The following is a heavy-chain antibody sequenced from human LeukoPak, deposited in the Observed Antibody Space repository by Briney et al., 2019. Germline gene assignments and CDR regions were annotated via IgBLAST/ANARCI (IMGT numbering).Heavy chain of an antibody. D-gene: IGHD3-9*01. CDR1: GYTFTSYD. Sequence: ASVKVSCKASGYTFTSYDINWVRQATGQGLEWMGWMNPNSGNTGYAQKFQGRVTITRNTSISTAYMELSSLRSEDTAVYYCARQRQSVLRYFDWLFHGAFDIWGQGTMVTVSS. CDR3: ARQRQSVLRYFDWLFHGAFDI. V-gene: IGHV1-8*03. J-gene: IGHJ3*02. CDR2: MNPNSGNT.